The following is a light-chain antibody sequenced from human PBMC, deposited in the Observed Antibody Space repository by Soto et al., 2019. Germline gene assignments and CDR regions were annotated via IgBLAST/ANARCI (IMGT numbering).Light chain of an antibody. CDR2: DAS. CDR3: QQRSNRPIT. J-gene: IGKJ5*01. Sequence: EIVLTQSPATLSLSPGERATLSCRASQSVSSYLAWYQQKPGQAPRLLIYDASNRATGIPARFSGSGSGTDVTLTIISLGPEDFAVYYCQQRSNRPITFGQGTRLEIK. CDR1: QSVSSY. V-gene: IGKV3-11*01.